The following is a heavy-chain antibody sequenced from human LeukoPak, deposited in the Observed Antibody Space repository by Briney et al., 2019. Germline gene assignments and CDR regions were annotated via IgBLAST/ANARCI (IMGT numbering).Heavy chain of an antibody. CDR1: GFSLNTSGVG. D-gene: IGHD4-23*01. V-gene: IGHV2-5*02. CDR2: IYWDDDK. Sequence: SGPTLVQPTQTLTLTCTFSGFSLNTSGVGVGWIRQPPGKALEWLALIYWDDDKRYTPSLKSRLTITKDTSKNQVVLTMTSMDPVDTATYFCAHRTTVAPFDYWGQGTLVTVSS. J-gene: IGHJ4*02. CDR3: AHRTTVAPFDY.